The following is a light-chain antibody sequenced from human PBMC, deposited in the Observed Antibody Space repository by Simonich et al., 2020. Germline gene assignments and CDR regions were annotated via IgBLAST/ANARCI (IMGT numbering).Light chain of an antibody. CDR2: GAS. V-gene: IGKV3-20*01. CDR1: QSVSSSY. CDR3: QQYGSSPR. Sequence: EIVLTQSPGTLSLSPGERATLSCRASQSVSSSYLAWYQQKPGQAPRLLIYGASSRATGIPDRCRGSGSGTDFTLTISRLKPEDFAVYYCQQYGSSPRFGQGTKVEIK. J-gene: IGKJ1*01.